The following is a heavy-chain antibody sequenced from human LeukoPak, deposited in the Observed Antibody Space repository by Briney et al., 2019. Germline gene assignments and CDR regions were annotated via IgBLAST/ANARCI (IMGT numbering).Heavy chain of an antibody. J-gene: IGHJ4*02. D-gene: IGHD6-19*01. CDR3: ARVKSSGWYYFDY. V-gene: IGHV4-61*01. Sequence: PSETLSLTCTVSGGSISSSSYYWSWIRQPPGKGLEWIGYMYYSGSTNYNPSLKSRVTISVDTSKNQFSLKLSSVTAADTAVYYCARVKSSGWYYFDYWGQGTLVTVSS. CDR2: MYYSGST. CDR1: GGSISSSSYY.